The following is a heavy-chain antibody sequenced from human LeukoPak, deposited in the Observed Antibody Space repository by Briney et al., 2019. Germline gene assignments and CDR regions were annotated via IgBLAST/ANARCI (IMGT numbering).Heavy chain of an antibody. CDR3: AKKPGGARGVFEY. V-gene: IGHV3-23*01. D-gene: IGHD3-10*01. CDR2: ISGSGDST. CDR1: GFTLSSYA. J-gene: IGHJ4*02. Sequence: GGSLRLSCAASGFTLSSYAMSWVRQAPGKGLEWVSAISGSGDSTYYADSVKGRFTISRDNSKNTLYLQMNSLRAEDTAVYYCAKKPGGARGVFEYWGQGTLVAVSS.